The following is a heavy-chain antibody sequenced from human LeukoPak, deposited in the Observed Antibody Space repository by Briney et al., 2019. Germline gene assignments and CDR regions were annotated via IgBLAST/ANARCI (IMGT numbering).Heavy chain of an antibody. D-gene: IGHD5-18*01. CDR3: ARATPVDTAMIDY. Sequence: SETLSLTCTVSGGSINNYYWSWIRQPPGKGLECVGYIYYSGNTNYNPSLKSRVTISVDTSKNQFSLKLTSVTAADTAVYYCARATPVDTAMIDYWGQGTLVTVSS. CDR1: GGSINNYY. V-gene: IGHV4-59*01. J-gene: IGHJ4*02. CDR2: IYYSGNT.